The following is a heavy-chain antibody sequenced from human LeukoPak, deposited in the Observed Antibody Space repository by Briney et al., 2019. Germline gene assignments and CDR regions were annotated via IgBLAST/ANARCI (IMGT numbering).Heavy chain of an antibody. D-gene: IGHD4-23*01. Sequence: GGSLRLSCAASGFTISSNYMNWVRQAPGKGLEWVAVIWYDGSNKYYADSVKGRFTISRDNSKNTLYLQMNSLRAEDTAVYYCARVPDYGGNVPFDYWGQGTLVTVSS. CDR3: ARVPDYGGNVPFDY. CDR2: IWYDGSNK. CDR1: GFTISSNY. V-gene: IGHV3-33*08. J-gene: IGHJ4*02.